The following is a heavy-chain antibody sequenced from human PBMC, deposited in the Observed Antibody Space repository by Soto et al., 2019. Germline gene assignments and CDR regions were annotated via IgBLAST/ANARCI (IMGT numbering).Heavy chain of an antibody. V-gene: IGHV2-70*11. J-gene: IGHJ4*02. Sequence: SGPTLVNPTQTLTLTCTFSGFSLSTSGMCVSWIRQPPGKALEWLARIDWDDDKYYSTSLKTRLTISKDTSKNQVVLTMTNMDPVDTATYYCARMLNYYDSSGYYDYWGQGTLVTVSS. CDR2: IDWDDDK. D-gene: IGHD3-22*01. CDR3: ARMLNYYDSSGYYDY. CDR1: GFSLSTSGMC.